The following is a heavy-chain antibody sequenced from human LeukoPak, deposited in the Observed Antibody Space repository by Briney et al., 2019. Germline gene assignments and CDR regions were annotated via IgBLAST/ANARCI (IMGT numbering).Heavy chain of an antibody. D-gene: IGHD3-10*01. V-gene: IGHV3-30-3*01. CDR1: GFTFSSYA. CDR3: ARVAKGMLYYFDY. J-gene: IGHJ4*02. CDR2: ISYHGSNK. Sequence: PGGSLRLSCAASGFTFSSYAMHWVRQAPGKGLEWVAVISYHGSNKYYADSVKGRFTISRDKSKNTLYLQMNSLRAEDTAVYYCARVAKGMLYYFDYWGQGTLVTVSS.